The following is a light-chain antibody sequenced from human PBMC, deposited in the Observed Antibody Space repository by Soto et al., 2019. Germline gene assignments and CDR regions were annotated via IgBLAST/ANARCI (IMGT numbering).Light chain of an antibody. CDR3: AAWDDSLSVNWV. J-gene: IGLJ3*02. CDR2: RNN. CDR1: SSNIGSNY. V-gene: IGLV1-47*01. Sequence: QSVLTQPPSASGTPGQRVTISCSGSSSNIGSNYVYWYQQLPGTAPKLLIYRNNQRPSGVPDRFSGSKSGTSASLAINGLRSEDEADYYCAAWDDSLSVNWVFGGGTKLTVL.